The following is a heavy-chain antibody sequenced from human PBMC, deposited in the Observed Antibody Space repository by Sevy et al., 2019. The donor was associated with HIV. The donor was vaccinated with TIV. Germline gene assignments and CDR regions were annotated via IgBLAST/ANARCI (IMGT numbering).Heavy chain of an antibody. CDR3: ARDRRVEYGGSDY. D-gene: IGHD3-10*01. V-gene: IGHV3-7*03. Sequence: GGSLRLSCGVSGFTFSNHWMSWVRQAPGKGLEWVGNIKKDGTDKFYVDSVKGRFSISRDNAENSLYLEMNSLRVEDTAVYYCARDRRVEYGGSDYWGQGTLVTVSS. CDR1: GFTFSNHW. J-gene: IGHJ4*02. CDR2: IKKDGTDK.